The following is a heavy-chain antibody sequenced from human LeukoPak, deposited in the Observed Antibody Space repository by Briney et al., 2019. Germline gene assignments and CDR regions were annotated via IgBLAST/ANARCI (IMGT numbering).Heavy chain of an antibody. CDR1: GFTFSNYW. V-gene: IGHV3-7*05. CDR2: IKQDGSEK. Sequence: GGSLRLSCAASGFTFSNYWMIWVRQAPGKGLEWVGNIKQDGSEKRYADSVRGRFSISRDNAQTSLYPQMNSLRAEDTAVYYCARASDPWLQLTWGQGTLVTVSS. CDR3: ARASDPWLQLT. D-gene: IGHD5-24*01. J-gene: IGHJ5*02.